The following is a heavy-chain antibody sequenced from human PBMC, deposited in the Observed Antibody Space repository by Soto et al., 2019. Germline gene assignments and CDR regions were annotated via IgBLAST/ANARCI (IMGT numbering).Heavy chain of an antibody. V-gene: IGHV3-33*01. CDR2: IWYDGSNK. CDR1: GFTFSSYG. J-gene: IGHJ6*02. CDR3: ARDLGRSGAYYYYGMDV. Sequence: QVQLVESGGGVVQPGRSLRLSCAASGFTFSSYGMHWVRQAPGKGLEWVAVIWYDGSNKYYADSVKGRFTISRDNSKNTLYLQMNSLRAEDTAVYYCARDLGRSGAYYYYGMDVWGQGTTVTVSS. D-gene: IGHD3-10*01.